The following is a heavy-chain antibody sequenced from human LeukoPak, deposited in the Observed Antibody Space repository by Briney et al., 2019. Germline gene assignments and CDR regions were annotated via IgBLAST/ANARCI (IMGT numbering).Heavy chain of an antibody. V-gene: IGHV3-30-3*01. Sequence: GGSLRLACAAPGFPFSSYAMHTVRQAPGKGLEWVAAISYEGSNKYYADSVKGRFTISRDNSKNTLYLQMNSLRAEDTAVYYCARGTPSSSGWLYYGMDVWGQGTTVTVSS. D-gene: IGHD6-19*01. CDR1: GFPFSSYA. CDR2: ISYEGSNK. J-gene: IGHJ6*02. CDR3: ARGTPSSSGWLYYGMDV.